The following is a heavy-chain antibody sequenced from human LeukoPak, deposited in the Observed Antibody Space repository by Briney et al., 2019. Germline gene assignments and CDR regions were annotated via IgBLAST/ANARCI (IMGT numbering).Heavy chain of an antibody. V-gene: IGHV3-33*01. CDR3: AREYYYDSSGCSNPLGY. CDR1: GLTFSSYG. D-gene: IGHD3-22*01. Sequence: PGRSLRLSCAASGLTFSSYGMHWVRQAPGKGLEWVAVIWYDGSNKYYADSVKGRFTISRDNSKDTLYLQMNSLRAEDTAVYYCAREYYYDSSGCSNPLGYWGQGTLVTVSS. J-gene: IGHJ4*02. CDR2: IWYDGSNK.